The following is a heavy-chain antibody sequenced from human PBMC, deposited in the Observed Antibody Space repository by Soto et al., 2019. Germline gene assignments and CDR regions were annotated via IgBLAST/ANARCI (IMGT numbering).Heavy chain of an antibody. J-gene: IGHJ6*02. V-gene: IGHV3-11*01. D-gene: IGHD6-6*01. Sequence: QVQLVESGGGLVKPGGSLRLSCEASGFTFSDYYMSWIRQAPGKGLEWVSYISSSGSTIYYADSVKGRFTISGDNAKDSLYLQMNSLRAEVTAVYYCARDYSSSRYYGMDVWGQGTTVTVSS. CDR2: ISSSGSTI. CDR3: ARDYSSSRYYGMDV. CDR1: GFTFSDYY.